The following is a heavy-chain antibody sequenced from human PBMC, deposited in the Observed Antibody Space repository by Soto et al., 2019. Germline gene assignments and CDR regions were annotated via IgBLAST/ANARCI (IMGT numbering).Heavy chain of an antibody. Sequence: QVQLVQSGAEVKKPGSSVKVSCKTSGGTFSTYSIVWVRQAPGEGLEWMGGIIPIFGTANYAQKFQDRVTITADKSTNTAFMELRSLKSEDTAMYYCASSSGNNYGVGTNYYFDYWGQGTLVTVSS. J-gene: IGHJ4*02. V-gene: IGHV1-69*06. CDR3: ASSSGNNYGVGTNYYFDY. CDR2: IIPIFGTA. D-gene: IGHD1-26*01. CDR1: GGTFSTYS.